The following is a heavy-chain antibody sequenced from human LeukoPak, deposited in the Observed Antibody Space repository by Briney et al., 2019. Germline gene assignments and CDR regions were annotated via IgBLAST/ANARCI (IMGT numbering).Heavy chain of an antibody. CDR3: AKDRISMVRGVIAPGS. J-gene: IGHJ5*02. D-gene: IGHD3-10*01. Sequence: PGGSLRLSCAASGFTFSSYTMSWVRQAPGKGLEWVSGISDSGGTTYYADSVKGRFTISRDNSKNTLYLQMNCLRAEDTAVHYCAKDRISMVRGVIAPGSWGQGTLVTASS. CDR2: ISDSGGTT. V-gene: IGHV3-23*01. CDR1: GFTFSSYT.